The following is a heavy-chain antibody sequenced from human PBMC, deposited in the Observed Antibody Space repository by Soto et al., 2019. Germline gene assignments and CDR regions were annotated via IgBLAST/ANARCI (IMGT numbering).Heavy chain of an antibody. V-gene: IGHV4-59*01. D-gene: IGHD5-12*01. Sequence: SETLSLTCTVSGGSISYYYWGRIRQPPGKGLGWIGSIYYSGNTHYNPSLKSRVTISVDTSMNQFSLNLDSVTAVDSAVYYCVRGGYVHAFDYWGQGALVTVSS. CDR2: IYYSGNT. J-gene: IGHJ4*02. CDR1: GGSISYYY. CDR3: VRGGYVHAFDY.